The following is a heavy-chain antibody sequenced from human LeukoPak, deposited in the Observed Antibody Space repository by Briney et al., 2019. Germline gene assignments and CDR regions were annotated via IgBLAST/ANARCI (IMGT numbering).Heavy chain of an antibody. CDR1: GYTFTSYY. D-gene: IGHD2-21*02. J-gene: IGHJ3*02. CDR3: AISGYCGGDCYAFDI. Sequence: ASVKVSCKASGYTFTSYYMHWVRQAPGQGLECMGIINPSGGSTSYAQKFQGRVTMTRDTSTSTVYMELSSLRSEDTAVYYCAISGYCGGDCYAFDIWGQGTMVTVSS. CDR2: INPSGGST. V-gene: IGHV1-46*01.